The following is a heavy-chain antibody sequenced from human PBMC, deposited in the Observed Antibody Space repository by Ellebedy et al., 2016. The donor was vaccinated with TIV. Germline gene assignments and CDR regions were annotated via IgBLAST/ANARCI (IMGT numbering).Heavy chain of an antibody. Sequence: GESLKISXRTSGFIFSDAWMNWVRQAAGRGLEWVGRIKNKVTGGTTQYAAAMKGRISISRDDSTDTLYLQMNNMRTEDTAVYYCTPNWNDFWGQGTLVTVSS. V-gene: IGHV3-15*07. D-gene: IGHD1-20*01. CDR2: IKNKVTGGTT. J-gene: IGHJ4*02. CDR1: GFIFSDAW. CDR3: TPNWNDF.